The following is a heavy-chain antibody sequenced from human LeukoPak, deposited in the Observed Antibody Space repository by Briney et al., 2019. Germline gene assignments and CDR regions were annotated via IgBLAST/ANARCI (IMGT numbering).Heavy chain of an antibody. J-gene: IGHJ6*03. V-gene: IGHV3-30-3*01. CDR1: GFTFRSHA. CDR2: ISYDGNIK. Sequence: PGRSLRLSCAASGFTFRSHAMHWVRQAPGKGLEWVSFISYDGNIKYYADSVKGRFTISRDNSKNTVYLQMNSLRDEDTAVYYCARDGKIQLWLPGYYYYMDVWGKGTTVTVSS. D-gene: IGHD5-18*01. CDR3: ARDGKIQLWLPGYYYYMDV.